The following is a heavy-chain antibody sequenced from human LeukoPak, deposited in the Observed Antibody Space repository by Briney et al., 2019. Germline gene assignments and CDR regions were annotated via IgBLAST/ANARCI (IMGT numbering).Heavy chain of an antibody. Sequence: GGSLRLSCAASGFTFDDYAMHWVRQAPGKGLEWVSGISWNSGSIGNADSVKGRFTISRDNAKNSLSLQMNSLRAEDTALYYCAKDLYGSGSYYFDYWGQGTLVTVSS. D-gene: IGHD3-10*01. CDR2: ISWNSGSI. J-gene: IGHJ4*02. CDR1: GFTFDDYA. V-gene: IGHV3-9*01. CDR3: AKDLYGSGSYYFDY.